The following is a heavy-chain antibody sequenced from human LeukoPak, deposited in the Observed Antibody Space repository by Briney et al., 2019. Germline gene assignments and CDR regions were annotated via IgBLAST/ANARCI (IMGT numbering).Heavy chain of an antibody. J-gene: IGHJ6*02. V-gene: IGHV4-4*07. CDR1: GGSISSYY. CDR2: IYTSGST. Sequence: PSETLSLTCTVSGGSISSYYWSWIRQPAGKGLEWIGRIYTSGSTNYNPSLKSRVTMSVDTSKNQFSLKLSSVTAADTAVYYCASSWVVGNYYYGMDVWGQGTTVTVSS. CDR3: ASSWVVGNYYYGMDV. D-gene: IGHD2-15*01.